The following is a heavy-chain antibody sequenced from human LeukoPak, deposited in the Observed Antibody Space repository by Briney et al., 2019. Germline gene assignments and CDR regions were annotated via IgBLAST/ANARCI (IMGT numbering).Heavy chain of an antibody. CDR1: GGSFSGYY. J-gene: IGHJ6*02. CDR3: ATMVRGAKYYYYGMDV. D-gene: IGHD3-10*01. V-gene: IGHV4-34*01. Sequence: SETQSLTCAVYGGSFSGYYWSWIRQPPGKGLEWIGEINHSGSTNYNPSLKSRVTISVDTSKNQFSLKLSSVTAADTAVYYCATMVRGAKYYYYGMDVWGQGTTVTVSS. CDR2: INHSGST.